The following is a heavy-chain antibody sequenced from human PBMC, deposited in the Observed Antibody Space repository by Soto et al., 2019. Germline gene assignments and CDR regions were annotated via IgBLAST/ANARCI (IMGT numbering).Heavy chain of an antibody. CDR1: GGTFSSYA. CDR3: VRVVAIPGYPDN. CDR2: IVPIVDTS. V-gene: IGHV1-69*12. D-gene: IGHD5-12*01. J-gene: IGHJ4*02. Sequence: QVQLVLSGAEVRQPASSVKVSCKTSGGTFSSYAISWVRQAPGQGLVWMGGIVPIVDTSTYAQKVQGRVTITADESTSKANMELSSLRSDDTAIYYCVRVVAIPGYPDNWGQGTLATVSS.